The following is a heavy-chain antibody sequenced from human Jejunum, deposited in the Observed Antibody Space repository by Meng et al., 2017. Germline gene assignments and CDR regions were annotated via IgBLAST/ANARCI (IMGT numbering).Heavy chain of an antibody. V-gene: IGHV7-4-1*02. CDR2: INTNTGNA. CDR3: ARHTGNLGLDY. J-gene: IGHJ4*02. D-gene: IGHD4-23*01. Sequence: QVQLVQSVSELKKPGASVKVSCKASGYTFSSQPLNWVRQAPGQGLEWIGWINTNTGNANYGPDFTGRFVFSLDTSVSTAYLQISSLSAEDTAVYYCARHTGNLGLDYWGQGTLVTVSS. CDR1: GYTFSSQP.